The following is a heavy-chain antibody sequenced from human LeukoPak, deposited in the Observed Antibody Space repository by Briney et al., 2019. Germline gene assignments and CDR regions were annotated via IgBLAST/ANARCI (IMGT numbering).Heavy chain of an antibody. CDR1: GYSISSGYY. Sequence: SETLSLTCTVSGYSISSGYYWGWIRQPPGKGLEWIGGIYHSGSTYYNPSLKSRVTISVDTSKNQFSLKLSSVTAADTAVYYCARDQDVVPLHIDYWGQGTLVTVSS. J-gene: IGHJ4*02. CDR2: IYHSGST. V-gene: IGHV4-38-2*02. CDR3: ARDQDVVPLHIDY. D-gene: IGHD2-21*01.